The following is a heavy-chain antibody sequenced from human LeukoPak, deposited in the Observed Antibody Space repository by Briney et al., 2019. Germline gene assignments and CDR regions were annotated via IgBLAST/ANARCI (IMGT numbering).Heavy chain of an antibody. Sequence: GGSLRLSCATSGFTFSNYGMHWVRQAPGKGLEWVAFIRFDGSNKYYADSVKGRFTISRDNSKNTLYLQMNSLRAEDTAVYYCAKDLGRVRGVISMSGAFDIWGQGTMVTVSS. CDR1: GFTFSNYG. CDR3: AKDLGRVRGVISMSGAFDI. CDR2: IRFDGSNK. D-gene: IGHD3-10*01. J-gene: IGHJ3*02. V-gene: IGHV3-30*02.